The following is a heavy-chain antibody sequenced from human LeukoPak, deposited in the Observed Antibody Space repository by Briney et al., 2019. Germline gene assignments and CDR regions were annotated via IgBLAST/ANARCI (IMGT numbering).Heavy chain of an antibody. V-gene: IGHV4-39*07. CDR2: IYYSGST. CDR3: ERGASLAGDY. Sequence: SSETLSLTCTVSGGSISSSSYYWGWIRQPPGKGLEWIGSIYYSGSTYYNPSLKSRVTISVDTSKNQFSLKLSSVTAADTAVYYCERGASLAGDYWGQGTLVTVSS. CDR1: GGSISSSSYY. J-gene: IGHJ4*02. D-gene: IGHD3-16*02.